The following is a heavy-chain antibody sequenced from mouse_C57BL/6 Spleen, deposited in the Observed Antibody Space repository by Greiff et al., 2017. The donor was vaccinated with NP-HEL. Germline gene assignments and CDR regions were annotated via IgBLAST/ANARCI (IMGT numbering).Heavy chain of an antibody. J-gene: IGHJ3*01. CDR2: ISSGSSTI. V-gene: IGHV5-17*01. Sequence: EVQVVESGGGLVKPGGSLKLSCAASGFTFSDYGMHWVRQAPEKGLEWVAYISSGSSTIYYADTVKGRFTISRDNAKNTLFLQMTSLRSEDTAMYYCASRDYFAYWGQGTLVTVSA. CDR1: GFTFSDYG. D-gene: IGHD2-13*01. CDR3: ASRDYFAY.